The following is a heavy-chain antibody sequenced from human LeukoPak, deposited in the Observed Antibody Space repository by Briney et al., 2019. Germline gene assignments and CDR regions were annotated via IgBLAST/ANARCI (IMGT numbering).Heavy chain of an antibody. J-gene: IGHJ3*02. CDR1: GFTFSSYA. D-gene: IGHD4-17*01. Sequence: GSLRLSCAASGFTFSSYAMHWVRQAPGKGLEWVAVISYDGSNKYYADSVKGRFTISRDNSKNTLYLQMNSLRAEDTAVYYCARIPPHDYVDAFEIWGQGTMVTVSS. V-gene: IGHV3-30-3*01. CDR2: ISYDGSNK. CDR3: ARIPPHDYVDAFEI.